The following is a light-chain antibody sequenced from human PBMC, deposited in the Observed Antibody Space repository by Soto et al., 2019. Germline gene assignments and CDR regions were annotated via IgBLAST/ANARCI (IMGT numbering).Light chain of an antibody. CDR2: WAS. Sequence: DIVMTQSPDSLAVSLGERATINCKSSQSVLYSSNNKNYLAWYQQKPGQPPKLLIYWASTRESGVPDRFSGGGSGTDFTLTISSLQAEDVAVYYCQQYYNTPYTFGQGPQLEIK. J-gene: IGKJ2*01. V-gene: IGKV4-1*01. CDR1: QSVLYSSNNKNY. CDR3: QQYYNTPYT.